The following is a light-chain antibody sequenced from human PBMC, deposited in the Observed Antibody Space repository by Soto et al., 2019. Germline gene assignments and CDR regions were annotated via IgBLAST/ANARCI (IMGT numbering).Light chain of an antibody. CDR1: RSNIGSGHD. J-gene: IGLJ3*02. CDR3: QSYDSSLSGSV. CDR2: GNN. V-gene: IGLV1-40*01. Sequence: QSVLTQPPSVSGAPGQRVTISCTGSRSNIGSGHDVHWYQQLPGTAPKPLIYGNNNRPSGVPGRFSGSKSGTSASLAITGLRAEDEADYYCQSYDSSLSGSVFGGGTKVTVL.